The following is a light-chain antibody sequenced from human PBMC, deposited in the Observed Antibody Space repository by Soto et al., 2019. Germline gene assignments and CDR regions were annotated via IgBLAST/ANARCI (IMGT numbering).Light chain of an antibody. Sequence: DIQMTQSPSTLSASVGDRDTITCRASQTISAWLAWYQQKPGEAPKLLIYDASSLESGVPSRFSGSGSGTEFTLTISSLQPDDFATYYCQQYNTYSGTFGQGTKVDIK. CDR3: QQYNTYSGT. V-gene: IGKV1-5*01. CDR2: DAS. J-gene: IGKJ1*01. CDR1: QTISAW.